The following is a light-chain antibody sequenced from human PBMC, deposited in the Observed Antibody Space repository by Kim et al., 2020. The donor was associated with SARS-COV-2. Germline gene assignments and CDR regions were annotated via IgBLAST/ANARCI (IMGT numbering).Light chain of an antibody. J-gene: IGLJ3*02. CDR1: SSNIGSNT. CDR3: AAWDDSQNALL. CDR2: TNN. V-gene: IGLV1-44*01. Sequence: QSVLTQPPSASETPGQRITISCSGASSNIGSNTVNWYQQLPGTGPKLLIYTNNQRPSGVPDRFSASKSGTSASLAISGLQSEDEGDYFCAAWDDSQNALLFGGGTKLTVL.